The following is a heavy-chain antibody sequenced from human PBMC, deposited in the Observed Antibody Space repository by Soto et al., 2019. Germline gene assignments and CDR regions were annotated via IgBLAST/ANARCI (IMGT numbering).Heavy chain of an antibody. CDR3: GSTPRRGGFDS. Sequence: GGSLRLSCAASGFPFSKYWMSWVRQAPGKGLEWVANIKDDGGQQYYVDSVKGRFTISRDNAENSLYLHMSSLRVEDTAVYYCGSTPRRGGFDSWGQGTVVTVSS. CDR2: IKDDGGQQ. J-gene: IGHJ4*02. D-gene: IGHD3-16*01. CDR1: GFPFSKYW. V-gene: IGHV3-7*03.